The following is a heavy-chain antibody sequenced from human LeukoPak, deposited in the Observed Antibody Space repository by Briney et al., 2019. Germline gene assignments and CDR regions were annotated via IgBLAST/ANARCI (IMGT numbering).Heavy chain of an antibody. CDR1: GGSFSGYY. CDR3: ARVDDILTDGAFDI. D-gene: IGHD3-9*01. Sequence: PSETLSLTCAVYGGSFSGYYWSWIRQPPGKGLEWIGEINHSGSTNYNPSLKSRVTISVDTSKIHFSLRLSSVTAADTAIYYCARVDDILTDGAFDIWGQGTVVTVSS. V-gene: IGHV4-34*01. CDR2: INHSGST. J-gene: IGHJ3*02.